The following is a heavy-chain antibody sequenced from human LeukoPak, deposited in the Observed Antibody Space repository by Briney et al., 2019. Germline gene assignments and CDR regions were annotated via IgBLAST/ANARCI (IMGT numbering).Heavy chain of an antibody. CDR2: INPSGGST. CDR1: GYTFTSYY. CDR3: ARGPRVVYYDSSGYYYGPFDY. Sequence: ASVKVSCKASGYTFTSYYMHWVRQAPGQGPEWMGIINPSGGSTSYAQKFQGRVTMTRDTSTSTVYMELSSLRSGDTAVYYCARGPRVVYYDSSGYYYGPFDYWGQGTLVTVSS. V-gene: IGHV1-46*01. J-gene: IGHJ4*02. D-gene: IGHD3-22*01.